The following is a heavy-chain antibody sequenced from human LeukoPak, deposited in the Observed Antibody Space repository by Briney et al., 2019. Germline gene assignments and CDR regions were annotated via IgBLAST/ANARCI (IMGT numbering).Heavy chain of an antibody. CDR1: GYTFTGYY. Sequence: GASVKVSCKASGYTFTGYYMHWVRQAPGQGLEWMGWINPNSGGTNYAQKFQGRVTMTRNTSISTAYMELSSLRSEDTAVYYCASPSFPYYYYGMDVWGQGTTVTVSS. CDR3: ASPSFPYYYYGMDV. D-gene: IGHD2-21*01. V-gene: IGHV1-2*02. J-gene: IGHJ6*02. CDR2: INPNSGGT.